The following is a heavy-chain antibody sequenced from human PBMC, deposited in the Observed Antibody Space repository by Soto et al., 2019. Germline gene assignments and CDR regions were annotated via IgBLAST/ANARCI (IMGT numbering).Heavy chain of an antibody. J-gene: IGHJ4*01. CDR2: ISVDGRDT. CDR3: VRAPEQRPIDF. Sequence: PGGSLRLSCAASGFSLSDYWMHWVRQVPGKGLLWVSRISVDGRDTTYADSVKGRFTISRDNAKNTLYLQMDSLRAEDTAVYYCVRAPEQRPIDFWGHGSLFTVSS. V-gene: IGHV3-74*03. D-gene: IGHD6-19*01. CDR1: GFSLSDYW.